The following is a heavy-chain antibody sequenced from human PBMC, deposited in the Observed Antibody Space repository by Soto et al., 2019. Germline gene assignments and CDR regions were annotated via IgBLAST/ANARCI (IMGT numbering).Heavy chain of an antibody. V-gene: IGHV3-48*02. D-gene: IGHD6-19*01. CDR1: GLTLSSYS. CDR2: ISGSGGTI. CDR3: ARETGLRSSGWSYYCDF. Sequence: EVQMVESGGGLVQPGGALRLSCAASGLTLSSYSMHWVRQAPGKGLEWVSYISGSGGTIYYADSVKGRFTISRDHDKNSLSVQMNSLRDEDTAVYFCARETGLRSSGWSYYCDFWGQGTRVTVSS. J-gene: IGHJ4*02.